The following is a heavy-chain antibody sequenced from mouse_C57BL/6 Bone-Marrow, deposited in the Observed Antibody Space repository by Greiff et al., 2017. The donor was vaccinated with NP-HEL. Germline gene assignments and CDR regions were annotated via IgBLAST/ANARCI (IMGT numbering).Heavy chain of an antibody. CDR1: GFTFSDYY. CDR3: ARLRGNAWFAY. V-gene: IGHV5-12*01. J-gene: IGHJ3*01. CDR2: ISNGGGST. Sequence: EVQLVESGGGLVQPGGSLKLSCAASGFTFSDYYMYWVRQTPEKRLEWVAYISNGGGSTYYPDTVKGRFTISRDNAKNTLYLQMSRLKSEDTAMYYCARLRGNAWFAYWGQGTLVTVSA.